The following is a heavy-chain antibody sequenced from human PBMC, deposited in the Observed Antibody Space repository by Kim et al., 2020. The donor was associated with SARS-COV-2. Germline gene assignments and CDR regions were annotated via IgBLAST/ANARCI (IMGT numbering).Heavy chain of an antibody. J-gene: IGHJ3*02. CDR1: GFTFSTYT. CDR3: VRESADAFDI. Sequence: GGSLRLSCAASGFTFSTYTMNWVRQAPGKGLEWVSYISSESTTIHYSDSVKGRFTVSRDNAKNSVSLLMNSLRDEDTAVYYCVRESADAFDIWGQGTMVTVSS. V-gene: IGHV3-48*02. CDR2: ISSESTTI.